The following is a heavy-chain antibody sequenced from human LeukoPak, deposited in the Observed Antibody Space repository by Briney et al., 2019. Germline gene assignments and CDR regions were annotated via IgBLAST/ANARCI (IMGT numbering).Heavy chain of an antibody. V-gene: IGHV4-59*01. CDR2: IYYSGST. J-gene: IGHJ3*02. CDR3: ARDQYYYDGSGYYSDAFDI. D-gene: IGHD3-22*01. CDR1: GGSISSYY. Sequence: PSETLSLTCTVSGGSISSYYWSWIRQPPGKGLEWIGYIYYSGSTNYNPSLKSRVTISVDTSKNQFSLKLSSVTTADTAVYYCARDQYYYDGSGYYSDAFDIWGQGTMVTVSS.